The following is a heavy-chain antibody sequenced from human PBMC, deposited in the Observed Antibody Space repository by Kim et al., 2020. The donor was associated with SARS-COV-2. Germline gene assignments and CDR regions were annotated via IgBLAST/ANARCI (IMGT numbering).Heavy chain of an antibody. CDR1: GLTFSKYG. J-gene: IGHJ4*02. Sequence: GGSLRLSCVVSGLTFSKYGMHWVRQAPGKGLEWVAVIWHDGSKEYYADSVKGRFTISRDISRSTLYLQMNSLTADDTAVYYCATDHCSTTSCLGDWGQGTLVTVSS. V-gene: IGHV3-33*01. CDR2: IWHDGSKE. CDR3: ATDHCSTTSCLGD. D-gene: IGHD2-2*01.